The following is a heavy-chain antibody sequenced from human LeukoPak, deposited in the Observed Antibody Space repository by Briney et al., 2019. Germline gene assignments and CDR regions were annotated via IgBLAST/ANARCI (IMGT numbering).Heavy chain of an antibody. CDR3: ARGEIGIVVVPAARTFDP. V-gene: IGHV3-21*01. CDR2: ISSSSSYI. J-gene: IGHJ5*02. CDR1: GFTFSSYS. D-gene: IGHD2-2*01. Sequence: KPGGSLRLSCAASGFTFSSYSMNWVRQAPGKGLEWFSSISSSSSYIYYADSVKGRFTISRDNAKNSLYLQMNSLRAEDTAVYYCARGEIGIVVVPAARTFDPWGQGTLVTVS.